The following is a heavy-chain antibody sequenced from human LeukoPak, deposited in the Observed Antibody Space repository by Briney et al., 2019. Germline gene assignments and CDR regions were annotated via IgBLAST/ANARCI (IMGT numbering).Heavy chain of an antibody. D-gene: IGHD1-26*01. J-gene: IGHJ5*02. Sequence: PSETLSLTCTVSGGSISSYYWSWIRQPPGKGLGWIGYIYYSGSTNYNPSLKSRVTISVDTSKNQFSLKLSSVTAADTAVYYCARHLSGSYKNWFDPWGQGTLVTVSS. CDR2: IYYSGST. V-gene: IGHV4-59*08. CDR1: GGSISSYY. CDR3: ARHLSGSYKNWFDP.